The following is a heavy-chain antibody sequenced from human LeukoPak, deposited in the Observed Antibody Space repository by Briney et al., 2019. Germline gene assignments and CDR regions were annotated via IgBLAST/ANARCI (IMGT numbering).Heavy chain of an antibody. Sequence: PSETLSLTCTVSGGSISSSSYYWGWIRQPPGKGLEWIGSIYYSGSTYYNPSLKSRVTISVDTSKNQFSLKLSSVTAADTAVYYCAREGYCSSTSCYGGRFDPWGQGTLVTVSS. CDR1: GGSISSSSYY. CDR3: AREGYCSSTSCYGGRFDP. CDR2: IYYSGST. J-gene: IGHJ5*02. V-gene: IGHV4-39*01. D-gene: IGHD2-2*01.